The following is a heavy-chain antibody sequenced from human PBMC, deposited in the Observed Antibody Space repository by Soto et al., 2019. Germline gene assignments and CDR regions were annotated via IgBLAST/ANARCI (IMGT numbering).Heavy chain of an antibody. Sequence: ETLSLTCTVSGGSISSSSYYWGWIRQPPGKGLEWIGSIYYSGSTYYNPSLKSRVTISVDTSKNQFSLKLSSVTAADTAVYYCARSLLWFGELLFNFDYWGQGTLVTVSS. CDR2: IYYSGST. D-gene: IGHD3-10*01. CDR3: ARSLLWFGELLFNFDY. CDR1: GGSISSSSYY. J-gene: IGHJ4*02. V-gene: IGHV4-39*01.